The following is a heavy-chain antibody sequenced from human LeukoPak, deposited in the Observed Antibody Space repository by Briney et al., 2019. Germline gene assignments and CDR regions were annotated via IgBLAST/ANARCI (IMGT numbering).Heavy chain of an antibody. Sequence: GRSLTPSCAASGFTFSSYNMNWVRQAPGECLGWVSSITSSSGTIYYADSVKGRFSISRDNAKNSLYLQMNSLRDEDTAVYYCARDRCSSTSCYVLYFDYWGQGSLVTVSS. J-gene: IGHJ4*02. D-gene: IGHD2-2*01. CDR2: ITSSSGTI. V-gene: IGHV3-48*02. CDR3: ARDRCSSTSCYVLYFDY. CDR1: GFTFSSYN.